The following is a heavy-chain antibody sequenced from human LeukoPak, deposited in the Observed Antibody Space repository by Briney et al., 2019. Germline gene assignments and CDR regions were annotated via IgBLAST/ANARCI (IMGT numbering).Heavy chain of an antibody. V-gene: IGHV4-59*01. D-gene: IGHD5-12*01. CDR3: ARERDSGYDLYFDY. CDR1: GGSISSYY. CDR2: IYYSGST. Sequence: SETLSLTCTVSGGSISSYYWSWIRQPPGKGLEWIGNIYYSGSTNYNPSLKSRVTISVDTSKNQFSLKLSSVTAADTAVYYCARERDSGYDLYFDYWGQGTLVTVSS. J-gene: IGHJ4*02.